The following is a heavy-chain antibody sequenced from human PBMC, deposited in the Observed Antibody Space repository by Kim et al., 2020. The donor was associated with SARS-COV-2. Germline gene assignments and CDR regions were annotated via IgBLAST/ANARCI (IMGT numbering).Heavy chain of an antibody. J-gene: IGHJ4*02. D-gene: IGHD3-3*01. CDR2: IYYSGST. CDR1: GGSVSSGSYY. CDR3: ARANFLFWSGQTYYFDY. V-gene: IGHV4-61*01. Sequence: SETLSLTCTVSGGSVSSGSYYWSWIRQPPGKGLEWIGYIYYSGSTNYNPSLKSRVTISVDTSKNQFSLKLSSVTAADTAVYYCARANFLFWSGQTYYFDYWGQATLVTVSS.